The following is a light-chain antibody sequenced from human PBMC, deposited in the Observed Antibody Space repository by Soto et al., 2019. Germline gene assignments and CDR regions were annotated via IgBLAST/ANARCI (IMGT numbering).Light chain of an antibody. Sequence: QSALTQPASVSGSPGQSITISCTGTNSDVGGYDFVSWYRQHPGKAPKLMIYEVSFRPSGVSNRFSGSKSGNTASLTISGLQAEDEADYYCTSYTSSSTHYVFGSGTKVTVL. CDR3: TSYTSSSTHYV. CDR1: NSDVGGYDF. V-gene: IGLV2-14*01. J-gene: IGLJ1*01. CDR2: EVS.